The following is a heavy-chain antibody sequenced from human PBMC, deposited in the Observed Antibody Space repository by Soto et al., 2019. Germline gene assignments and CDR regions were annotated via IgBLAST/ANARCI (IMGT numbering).Heavy chain of an antibody. V-gene: IGHV2-5*02. J-gene: IGHJ6*02. D-gene: IGHD2-21*02. CDR1: GFSLSTSGVG. CDR2: IYWDDDK. CDR3: IQSRCGGDCLQSYASHYYYGMDV. Sequence: QITLKESGPTLVKPTQTLTLTCTFSGFSLSTSGVGVGWIRQPPGKALEGLALIYWDDDKRYSPSLGSRLTINKDTSKNQVVLTMTNMDPVDTATYYCIQSRCGGDCLQSYASHYYYGMDVWGQGTTVTVSS.